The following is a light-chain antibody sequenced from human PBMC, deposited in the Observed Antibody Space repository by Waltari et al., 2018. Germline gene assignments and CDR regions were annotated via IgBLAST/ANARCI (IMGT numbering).Light chain of an antibody. CDR2: DVS. J-gene: IGLJ2*01. V-gene: IGLV2-14*01. CDR1: SRYIGAYHY. Sequence: QSALTQPASVSGSPGQSITISCTGTSRYIGAYHYVSWYQQFPGKAPKLIIYDVSKRPSGVSNRFSGSKSGDSASLTISGLQVDDEAHYHCASYTSGSTHVAFGGGTQVTVL. CDR3: ASYTSGSTHVA.